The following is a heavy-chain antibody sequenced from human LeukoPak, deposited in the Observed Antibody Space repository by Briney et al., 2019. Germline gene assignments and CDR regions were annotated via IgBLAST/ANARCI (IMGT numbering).Heavy chain of an antibody. J-gene: IGHJ4*02. CDR3: ARTGGSYPYYFEY. D-gene: IGHD1-26*01. Sequence: GGSLRLSCTASGFTLSSYEMSWIRQAPGKGLEWVSSIDYSGGSTYYADSVKGRFTLSRDNAKNSLYLQMNSLRAEDTAVYYCARTGGSYPYYFEYWGQGTLVTVSS. CDR1: GFTLSSYE. CDR2: IDYSGGST. V-gene: IGHV3-48*03.